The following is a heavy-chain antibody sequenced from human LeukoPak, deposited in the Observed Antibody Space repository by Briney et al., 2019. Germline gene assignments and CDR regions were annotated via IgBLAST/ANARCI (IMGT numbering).Heavy chain of an antibody. D-gene: IGHD2-2*01. J-gene: IGHJ4*02. V-gene: IGHV4-59*01. CDR2: IYYSGSN. Sequence: SETLSLTCTVSGGSFSSYYWSWIRQPPGKGLEWIGYIYYSGSNNYNPSLKSRVTISVDTSKNQFSVKLSSMTAAGTAVYYWARGVVPAAPALFAYWGQGALVTVSS. CDR3: ARGVVPAAPALFAY. CDR1: GGSFSSYY.